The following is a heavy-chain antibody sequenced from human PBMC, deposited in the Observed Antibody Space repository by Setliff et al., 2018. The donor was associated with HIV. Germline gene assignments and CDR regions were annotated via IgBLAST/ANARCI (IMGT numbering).Heavy chain of an antibody. Sequence: PSETLSLTCTSSGDSISGYYGSWIRQPAGKGLEWIGRMHTSGNTNYNPSLKSRVTMSVDTSKNQFSLRLSSVTAADTAVYYCARDQKGYSYGYFDSWGQGTLVTVSS. CDR3: ARDQKGYSYGYFDS. D-gene: IGHD5-18*01. CDR2: MHTSGNT. J-gene: IGHJ4*02. V-gene: IGHV4-4*07. CDR1: GDSISGYY.